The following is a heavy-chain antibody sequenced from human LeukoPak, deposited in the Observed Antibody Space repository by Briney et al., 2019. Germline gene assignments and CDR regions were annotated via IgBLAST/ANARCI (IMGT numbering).Heavy chain of an antibody. V-gene: IGHV3-49*03. CDR1: GFTFGDYA. CDR3: TREVLWFGELLGFDY. D-gene: IGHD3-10*01. Sequence: GRSLRLSCTASGFTFGDYAMSWFRQVPGKGLEWVGFIRSKAYGGTTEYAASVKGRFTISRDDSKSIAYLQMNSLKTEDTAVYYCTREVLWFGELLGFDYWGQGTLVTVSS. J-gene: IGHJ4*02. CDR2: IRSKAYGGTT.